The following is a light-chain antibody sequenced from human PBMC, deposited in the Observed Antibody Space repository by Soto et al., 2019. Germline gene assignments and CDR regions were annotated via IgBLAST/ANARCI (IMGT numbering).Light chain of an antibody. Sequence: SYELTQPPSVSVSPGQTASITCSGDALPKQYAFWYQQKPGQAPVLVIYKDNERPSGIPERFSGSSSGTTVTLTISGVQAEDEADYYRQSADTSGNYKVFGAGTKVTVL. CDR3: QSADTSGNYKV. J-gene: IGLJ1*01. CDR1: ALPKQY. CDR2: KDN. V-gene: IGLV3-25*02.